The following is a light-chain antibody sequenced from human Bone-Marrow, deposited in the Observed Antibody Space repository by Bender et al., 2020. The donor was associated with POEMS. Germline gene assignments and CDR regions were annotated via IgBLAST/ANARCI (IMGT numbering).Light chain of an antibody. Sequence: QSALTQPASVSGFPGQSITISCTGTNSDVGSYNLFSWYQQHPGRAPKLMIYEGSKRPSGVSDRFSGSKSGNTASLTISGLQPEDEADYYCCSYADSPTFVFGGGTKLTVL. CDR1: NSDVGSYNL. V-gene: IGLV2-23*03. CDR2: EGS. J-gene: IGLJ3*02. CDR3: CSYADSPTFV.